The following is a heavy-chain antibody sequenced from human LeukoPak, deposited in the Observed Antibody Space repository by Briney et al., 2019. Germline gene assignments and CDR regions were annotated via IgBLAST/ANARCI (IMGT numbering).Heavy chain of an antibody. CDR3: ARGGIAVAGIDFRWFDP. CDR2: ISYDGSNK. CDR1: GFTFSDYY. V-gene: IGHV3-30*03. D-gene: IGHD6-19*01. J-gene: IGHJ5*02. Sequence: GGSLRLSCAASGFTFSDYYMSWIRQAPGKGLEWVAVISYDGSNKYYADSVKGRFTISRDNSKNTLYLQMNSLRVEDTAVYYCARGGIAVAGIDFRWFDPWGQGTLVTVSS.